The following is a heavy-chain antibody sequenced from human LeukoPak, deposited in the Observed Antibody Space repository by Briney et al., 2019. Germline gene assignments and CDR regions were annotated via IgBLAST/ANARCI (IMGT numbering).Heavy chain of an antibody. CDR1: GFTFKNYA. D-gene: IGHD7-27*01. CDR2: ISGDAVTS. Sequence: PGGSLRLSCAASGFTFKNYAMNWVRQSPGQGLEWVSTISGDAVTSWYADSVKGRFTVSRDNSKNTLYLQMNSLRAEDTAVYYCAKDGGLWVSAHWGDSWGRGTLVTVSS. CDR3: AKDGGLWVSAHWGDS. J-gene: IGHJ4*02. V-gene: IGHV3-23*01.